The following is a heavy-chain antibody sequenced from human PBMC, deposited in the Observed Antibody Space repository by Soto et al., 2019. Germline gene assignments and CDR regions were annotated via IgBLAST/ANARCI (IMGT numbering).Heavy chain of an antibody. CDR2: INAGNGNT. J-gene: IGHJ4*02. D-gene: IGHD6-25*01. CDR3: ARGPSGYYFDY. V-gene: IGHV1-3*01. Sequence: VRQAPGQRLEWTGWINAGNGNTKYSEKFQGRVTITADESTSTAYLELSSVRSEDTAVYYCARGPSGYYFDYWGQGTLVTVS.